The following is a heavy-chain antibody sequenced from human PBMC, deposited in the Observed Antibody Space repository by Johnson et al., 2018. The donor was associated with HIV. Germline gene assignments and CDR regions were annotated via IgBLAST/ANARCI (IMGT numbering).Heavy chain of an antibody. CDR3: ARLRGVFDI. V-gene: IGHV3-30*04. Sequence: QVQLVESGGGVVQPGRSLRLSCAASGFTFSSYAMHWVRQAPGKGLEWAAVISFDGSNKYFADSVKGRFTISRDNSKNTLYLQINSLRAEDTAVYYCARLRGVFDIWGQGTMVTVSS. CDR2: ISFDGSNK. J-gene: IGHJ3*02. D-gene: IGHD2-8*02. CDR1: GFTFSSYA.